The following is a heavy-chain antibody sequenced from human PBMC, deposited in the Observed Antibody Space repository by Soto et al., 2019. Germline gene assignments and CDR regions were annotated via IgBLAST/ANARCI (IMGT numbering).Heavy chain of an antibody. V-gene: IGHV3-30*18. D-gene: IGHD7-27*01. J-gene: IGHJ4*02. Sequence: QVQLVESGGGVVQPGRSLRLSCAASGFTFSSYGMHWVRQAPGKGLEWVAVISYDGSNKYYADSVKGRFTISRDNSKNTLYLQMNSLRAEDTAVYYCAKSPSDGLGDYWGQGTLVTVSS. CDR3: AKSPSDGLGDY. CDR2: ISYDGSNK. CDR1: GFTFSSYG.